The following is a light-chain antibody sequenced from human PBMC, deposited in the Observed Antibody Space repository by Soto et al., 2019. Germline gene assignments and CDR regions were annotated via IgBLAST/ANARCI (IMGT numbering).Light chain of an antibody. V-gene: IGLV1-47*01. CDR1: SSNIGSHF. CDR3: PLWEQSRTGCV. J-gene: IGLJ3*02. CDR2: RDG. Sequence: QSVLTQPPSASGTPGQSLTISCSGSSSNIGSHFVYWYQHLPGTAPKLLIFRDGQRPSGVPARFFGSKSGTSAALAITGLGAEVEPDYDCPLWEQSRTGCVCVGGTKLTAL.